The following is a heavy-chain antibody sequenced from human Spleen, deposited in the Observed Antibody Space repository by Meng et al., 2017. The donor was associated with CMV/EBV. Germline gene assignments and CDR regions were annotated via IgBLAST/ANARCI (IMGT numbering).Heavy chain of an antibody. CDR3: ARGQGFAVFGVVTSGWFDP. Sequence: SFSSYYWTWIRQSTGKGLEWIGEINNSGSTKYKPSLKSRVIISIDTSKNHFSLKLSSVTAADTAVYYCARGQGFAVFGVVTSGWFDPWGQGTLVTVSS. D-gene: IGHD3-3*01. CDR1: SFSSYY. CDR2: INNSGST. V-gene: IGHV4-34*01. J-gene: IGHJ5*02.